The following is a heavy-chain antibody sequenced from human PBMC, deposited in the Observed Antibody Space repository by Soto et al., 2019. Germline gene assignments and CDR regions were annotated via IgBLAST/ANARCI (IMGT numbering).Heavy chain of an antibody. D-gene: IGHD6-13*01. CDR3: ARAPSSWDSPFDY. J-gene: IGHJ4*02. CDR2: MSSTGSTI. V-gene: IGHV3-48*02. Sequence: GGSLRLSCAASGFTFSRYTMNWVRQAPGKGLEWVSCMSSTGSTIYYADSVKGRFTISRDNAKNSLYLQMNSLRDEDTAVYYCARAPSSWDSPFDYWGQGTLVTGLL. CDR1: GFTFSRYT.